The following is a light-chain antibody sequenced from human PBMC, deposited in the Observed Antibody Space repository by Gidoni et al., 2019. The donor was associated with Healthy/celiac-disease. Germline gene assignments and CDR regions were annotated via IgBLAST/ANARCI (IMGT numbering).Light chain of an antibody. J-gene: IGKJ1*01. Sequence: DIQMTQSPSTLSASVGDRVTITCRASQSISSWLAWYQQKPVKAPKLLIYKASSLESGVPSRFSCSGSGTEFPLTISSLQPDDFATYYCQQYNSYSRTFGQGTKVEIK. CDR3: QQYNSYSRT. CDR1: QSISSW. CDR2: KAS. V-gene: IGKV1-5*03.